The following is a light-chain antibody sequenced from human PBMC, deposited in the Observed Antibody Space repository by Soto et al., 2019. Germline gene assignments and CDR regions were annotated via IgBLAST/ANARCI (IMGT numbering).Light chain of an antibody. CDR2: GNS. Sequence: QSVLTQPPSVSGAPGQRVTISCTGSSSNIGAGYDVHWYQQLPGTPPKLLIYGNSNRPSGVPDRFSGSKSGTSAFLAITGLQAEDEADYYCQSYDSSLSGSVFGGGTKLTVL. CDR3: QSYDSSLSGSV. CDR1: SSNIGAGYD. J-gene: IGLJ3*02. V-gene: IGLV1-40*01.